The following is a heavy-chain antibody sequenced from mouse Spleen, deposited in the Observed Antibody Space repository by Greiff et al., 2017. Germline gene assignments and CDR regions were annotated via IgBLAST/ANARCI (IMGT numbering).Heavy chain of an antibody. CDR1: GYTFTSYW. CDR3: TRSDYGDYFDY. V-gene: IGHV1-5*01. D-gene: IGHD1-1*01. J-gene: IGHJ2*01. Sequence: EVQRVESGTVLARPGASVKMSCKASGYTFTSYWMNWVKQRPGQGLEWIGAISPGNSDTSYNQKFKGKAKLTAVTSTSTAYMELSSLTNEDSAVYYCTRSDYGDYFDYWGQGTTLTVSS. CDR2: ISPGNSDT.